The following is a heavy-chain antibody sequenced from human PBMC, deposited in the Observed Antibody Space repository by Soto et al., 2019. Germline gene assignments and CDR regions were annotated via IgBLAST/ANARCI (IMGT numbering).Heavy chain of an antibody. CDR2: INHGGST. V-gene: IGHV4-34*01. Sequence: QVQLQQWGAGLLKPSETLSLTCAVYGGPLSGYYWSWIRQPPGKGLEWIGEINHGGSTNYNPSLKSRVTISVDTSDNQFSLKLTSVTAADTAVYLCARRPDGMDYWGQGTLVTVSS. CDR1: GGPLSGYY. CDR3: ARRPDGMDY. J-gene: IGHJ4*02.